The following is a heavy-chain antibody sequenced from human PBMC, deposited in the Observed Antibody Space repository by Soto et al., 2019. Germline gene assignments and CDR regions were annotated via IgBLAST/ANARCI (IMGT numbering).Heavy chain of an antibody. D-gene: IGHD4-4*01. CDR3: ARATTVTNYFDY. J-gene: IGHJ4*02. V-gene: IGHV4-59*01. Sequence: ETLSXTCTVSGGSISSYYWSWIRQPPGKGLEWIGYIYYSGSTNYNPSLKSRVTISVDTSKNQFSLKLSSVTAADTAVYYCARATTVTNYFDYWGQGTLVTVSS. CDR2: IYYSGST. CDR1: GGSISSYY.